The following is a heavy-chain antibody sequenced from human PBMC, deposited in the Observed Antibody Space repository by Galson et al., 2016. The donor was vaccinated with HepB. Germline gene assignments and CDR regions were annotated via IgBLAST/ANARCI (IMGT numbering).Heavy chain of an antibody. Sequence: SLRLSCAASGLTFSREWMTWVRQAPGKGLEWVSVIYSGGNTYYADSVKGRFTISRDNGKNSVSLQMNSLRAEDTATYYCARPFGYYYYYIDVWGKGTAVLVSS. CDR3: ARPFGYYYYYIDV. V-gene: IGHV3-53*01. J-gene: IGHJ6*03. CDR2: IYSGGNT. D-gene: IGHD3-10*01. CDR1: GLTFSREW.